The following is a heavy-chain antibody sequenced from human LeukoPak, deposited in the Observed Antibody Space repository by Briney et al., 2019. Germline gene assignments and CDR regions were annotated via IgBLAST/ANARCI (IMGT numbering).Heavy chain of an antibody. CDR2: IYYSGST. J-gene: IGHJ4*02. CDR1: GGSISSSSYY. V-gene: IGHV4-39*01. D-gene: IGHD6-13*01. CDR3: ARQAPTSSSWYVAAQRGRYYFDY. Sequence: PSETLSLTCTVSGGSISSSSYYWGWIRQPPGKGLEWIGSIYYSGSTYYTPSLKSRVTISVDTSKNQFSLKLSSVTAADTAVYYCARQAPTSSSWYVAAQRGRYYFDYWGQGTLVTVSS.